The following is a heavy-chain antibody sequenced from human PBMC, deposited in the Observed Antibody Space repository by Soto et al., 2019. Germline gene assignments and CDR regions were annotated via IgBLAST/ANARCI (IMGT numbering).Heavy chain of an antibody. Sequence: GGSLRLSCAASGFTFSSYAMSWVRQAPGKGLEWVSAISGSGGSTYYADSVKGRFTISRDNSKNTRYLQMNSLRAEDTAVYYCAKETSLGMVRGVEYYYYYYMDVWGKGTTVTVSS. V-gene: IGHV3-23*01. CDR2: ISGSGGST. CDR1: GFTFSSYA. D-gene: IGHD3-10*01. J-gene: IGHJ6*03. CDR3: AKETSLGMVRGVEYYYYYYMDV.